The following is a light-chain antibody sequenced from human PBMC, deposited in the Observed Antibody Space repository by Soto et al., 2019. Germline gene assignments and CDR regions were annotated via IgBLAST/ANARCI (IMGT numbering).Light chain of an antibody. J-gene: IGKJ5*01. CDR2: SAS. V-gene: IGKV1-39*01. CDR1: QSINNY. Sequence: DIQMTQSPASLSVSLGDRVTITCRASQSINNYLNWYLQRPGQAPKLLIRSASTLQRGVPSRFSGSGSRTEFTLTIADLQPDDFGTYYCQQSLTMPITFGHGTRLEIK. CDR3: QQSLTMPIT.